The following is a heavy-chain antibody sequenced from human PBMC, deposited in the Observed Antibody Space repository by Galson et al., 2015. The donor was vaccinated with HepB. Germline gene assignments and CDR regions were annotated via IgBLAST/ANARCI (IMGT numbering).Heavy chain of an antibody. CDR2: IYYGGSGTT. J-gene: IGHJ4*02. D-gene: IGHD2-2*01. CDR3: ARPRYCSSATCTAAFDY. CDR1: GGSIVSSSHY. Sequence: SETLSLTCTVSGGSIVSSSHYWGWIRQPPGKGLEWIGRIYYGGSGTTLYNPSLKSRVTISVDPSKNQFSLELRSVTAADTAVYYWARPRYCSSATCTAAFDYWGQGTLVTVSS. V-gene: IGHV4-39*01.